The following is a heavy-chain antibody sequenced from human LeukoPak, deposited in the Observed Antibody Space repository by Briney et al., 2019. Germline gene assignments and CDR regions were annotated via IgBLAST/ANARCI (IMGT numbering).Heavy chain of an antibody. CDR3: ARSIAARPVDY. V-gene: IGHV4-31*03. Sequence: SETPSLTCTVSGGSISSGGYYWSWIRQHPGKGLEWIGYIYYSGSTYYNPSLKSRVTISVDTSKNQFSLKLSSVTAADTAVYYCARSIAARPVDYWGQGTLVTVSS. CDR1: GGSISSGGYY. J-gene: IGHJ4*02. D-gene: IGHD6-6*01. CDR2: IYYSGST.